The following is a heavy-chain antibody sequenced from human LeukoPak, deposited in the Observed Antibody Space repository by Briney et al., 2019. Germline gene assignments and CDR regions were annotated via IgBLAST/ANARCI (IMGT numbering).Heavy chain of an antibody. V-gene: IGHV3-21*01. CDR1: EFTFSSYF. CDR3: ARGYSYGASGFNY. J-gene: IGHJ4*02. CDR2: VSSGSTYI. D-gene: IGHD5-18*01. Sequence: GGSLRLSCAASEFTFSSYFMNWVRQAPGKGLEWVSSVSSGSTYIYYADSVKGRFTISRDNAKNSLYLQMNSLRAEDTAVYYCARGYSYGASGFNYWGQGTLVTVSS.